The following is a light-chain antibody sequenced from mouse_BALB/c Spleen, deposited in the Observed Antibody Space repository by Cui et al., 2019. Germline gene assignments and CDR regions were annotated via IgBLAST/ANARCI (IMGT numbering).Light chain of an antibody. J-gene: IGKJ2*01. CDR2: DTS. V-gene: IGKV4-59*01. CDR1: SSVSY. Sequence: QVVLTQSPAIMSACPGEKVTMTCSASSSVSYMHWYQQKSGTSPKRLIYDTSKLASGVPARFSGSGSGTSYSLTISGMEAEDAATYYCQQWSSNPPTFGGGTKLEIK. CDR3: QQWSSNPPT.